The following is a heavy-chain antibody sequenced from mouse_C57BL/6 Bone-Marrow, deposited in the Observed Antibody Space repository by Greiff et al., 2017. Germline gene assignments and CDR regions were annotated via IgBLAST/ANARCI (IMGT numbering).Heavy chain of an antibody. CDR2: ISNGGGSP. CDR1: GFTFSDYY. CDR3: ARQGIYDGYYGFAY. V-gene: IGHV5-12*01. D-gene: IGHD2-3*01. J-gene: IGHJ3*01. Sequence: EVKLVESGGGLVQPGGSLKLSCAASGFTFSDYYMYWVRQTPEKRLEWVAYISNGGGSPYYPDTVKGRFTISRDNAKNTLYLQMSRLKSEDTAMYYCARQGIYDGYYGFAYWGQGTLVTVSA.